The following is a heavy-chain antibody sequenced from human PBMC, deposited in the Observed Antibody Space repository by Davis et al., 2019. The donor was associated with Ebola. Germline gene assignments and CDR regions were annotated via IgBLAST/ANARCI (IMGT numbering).Heavy chain of an antibody. D-gene: IGHD6-6*01. CDR3: ARVLQQVVRLDP. CDR2: INHSGST. V-gene: IGHV4-34*01. Sequence: MPSETLSLTCAVYGGSFSGHYWSWIRQPPGKGLEWIGEINHSGSTNYDPSLKSRVTISVDTSKSQFSLEVSSVTAADTAVYYCARVLQQVVRLDPWGQGTLVTVSS. CDR1: GGSFSGHY. J-gene: IGHJ5*02.